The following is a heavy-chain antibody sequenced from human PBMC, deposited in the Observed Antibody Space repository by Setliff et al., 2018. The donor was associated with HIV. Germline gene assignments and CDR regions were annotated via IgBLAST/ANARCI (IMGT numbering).Heavy chain of an antibody. CDR2: IYPGDFVT. CDR1: GYSFTDYW. V-gene: IGHV5-51*01. D-gene: IGHD1-26*01. J-gene: IGHJ4*02. CDR3: TRRRRAPGIEDLEAY. Sequence: PGESLTISCQASGYSFTDYWIGWVRQMPGKGPEWIGVIYPGDFVTRYGPSFQGQVFISADRSITTAYLQWDSLKASDTAMYYCTRRRRAPGIEDLEAYWGQGTLVTVSS.